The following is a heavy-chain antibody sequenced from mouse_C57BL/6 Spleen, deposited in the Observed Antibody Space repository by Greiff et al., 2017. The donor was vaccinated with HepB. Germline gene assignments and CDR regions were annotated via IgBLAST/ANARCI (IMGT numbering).Heavy chain of an antibody. Sequence: VQLKESGGDLVKPGGSLKLSCAASGFTFSSYGMSWVRQTPDKRLEWVATISSGGSYTYYPDSVKGRFTISRDNAKNTLYLQMSSLKSEDTAMYYWARHGDYYGSSSAWFAYWGQGTLVTVSA. V-gene: IGHV5-6*01. D-gene: IGHD1-1*01. CDR3: ARHGDYYGSSSAWFAY. CDR2: ISSGGSYT. J-gene: IGHJ3*01. CDR1: GFTFSSYG.